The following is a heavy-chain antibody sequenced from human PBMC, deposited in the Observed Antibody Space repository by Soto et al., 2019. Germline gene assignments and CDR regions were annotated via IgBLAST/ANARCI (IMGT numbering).Heavy chain of an antibody. D-gene: IGHD6-19*01. J-gene: IGHJ6*02. CDR3: ARVSYSGWYDYYYYYGMDV. CDR1: GGSFSGYY. CDR2: INHSGST. V-gene: IGHV4-34*01. Sequence: SETLSLTCAVYGGSFSGYYWSWIRQPPGKGLEWIGEINHSGSTNYNPSLKSRVTISVDKSKNQFSLKLSSVTAADTAVYYCARVSYSGWYDYYYYYGMDVWGQGTTVTVSS.